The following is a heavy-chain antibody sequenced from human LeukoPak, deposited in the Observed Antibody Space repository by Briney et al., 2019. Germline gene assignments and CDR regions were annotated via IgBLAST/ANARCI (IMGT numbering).Heavy chain of an antibody. CDR1: GFTFSIYA. CDR2: ITSRGQST. J-gene: IGHJ4*02. CDR3: ARDRPNYYGSDGHYYRRDGDY. V-gene: IGHV3-23*01. D-gene: IGHD3-22*01. Sequence: GGSLRLSCAASGFTFSIYAMSWVRQAPGKGLQWVSSITSRGQSTWYVDSVKGRFTITRDNSENTLYLQMHSLRAEDTAVYYCARDRPNYYGSDGHYYRRDGDYWGRGTLVSVSS.